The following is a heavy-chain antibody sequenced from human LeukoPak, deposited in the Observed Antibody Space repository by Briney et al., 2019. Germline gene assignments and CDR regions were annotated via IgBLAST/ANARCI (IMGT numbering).Heavy chain of an antibody. CDR2: INSDGSST. Sequence: PGGSLRLSCAASGXTFSSYWMHWVRQAPGKGLVWVSGINSDGSSTSYADSVKGRFTISRDNAKNRLYLQMNSLRAEDTAVYYCATSYYDSSGYYFGDAFDIWGQGTMVTVSS. CDR1: GXTFSSYW. CDR3: ATSYYDSSGYYFGDAFDI. V-gene: IGHV3-74*01. D-gene: IGHD3-22*01. J-gene: IGHJ3*02.